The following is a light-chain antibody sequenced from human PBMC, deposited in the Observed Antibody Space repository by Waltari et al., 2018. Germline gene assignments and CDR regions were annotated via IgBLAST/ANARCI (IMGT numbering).Light chain of an antibody. CDR3: LQHNSYPHT. J-gene: IGKJ2*01. Sequence: DIQMTQSPSSLLPSIGHRVTITCRASQGIRQDLGWYQQKPGKAPKRLIYAAPSLQGGVPSRFSGSGSGTEFTLTISSLQPEDFATYYCLQHNSYPHTFGQGTKLEIK. CDR2: AAP. CDR1: QGIRQD. V-gene: IGKV1-17*01.